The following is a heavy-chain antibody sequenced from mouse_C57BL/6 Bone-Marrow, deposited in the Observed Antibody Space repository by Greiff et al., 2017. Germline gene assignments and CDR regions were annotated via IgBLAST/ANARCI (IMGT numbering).Heavy chain of an antibody. CDR2: IYPRSGNT. CDR3: ARGGWLQQAWFAY. Sequence: QVQLQQSGAELARPGASVKLSCKASGYTFTSYGISWVKQRTGQGLEWIGEIYPRSGNTYYNEKFKGKATLTADTSSSTAYLALRSLTTEETAVYSCARGGWLQQAWFAYWGQGTLVTVSA. D-gene: IGHD2-3*01. CDR1: GYTFTSYG. V-gene: IGHV1-81*01. J-gene: IGHJ3*01.